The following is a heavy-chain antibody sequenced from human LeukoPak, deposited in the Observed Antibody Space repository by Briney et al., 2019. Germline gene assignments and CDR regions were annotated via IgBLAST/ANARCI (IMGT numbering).Heavy chain of an antibody. V-gene: IGHV4-4*02. CDR2: IYHSGNT. D-gene: IGHD2-15*01. J-gene: IGHJ4*02. Sequence: PSETLSLTCAVSGVCISSSNWWSWVRQPPGKGLEWIGEIYHSGNTNYNPSLKSRVTISVDKSKNQFSLKLTSVTAADTAVYYCARVVVVTATPVNYFDYWGQGTLVTVSS. CDR3: ARVVVVTATPVNYFDY. CDR1: GVCISSSNW.